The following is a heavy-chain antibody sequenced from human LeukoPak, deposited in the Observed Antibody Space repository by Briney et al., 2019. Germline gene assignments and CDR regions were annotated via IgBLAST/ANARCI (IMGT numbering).Heavy chain of an antibody. D-gene: IGHD1-26*01. Sequence: SATLSLPCTVSGGSISSSSYYWGRIRQPPGEGVGWIGSIYYRGSTYHHPSLKNRVTISVHPPQNHVSLKLGSGTRADTAVYYGARAQDTASGGIWFDPWGQGTLVTVPS. CDR3: ARAQDTASGGIWFDP. V-gene: IGHV4-39*07. J-gene: IGHJ5*02. CDR2: IYYRGST. CDR1: GGSISSSSYY.